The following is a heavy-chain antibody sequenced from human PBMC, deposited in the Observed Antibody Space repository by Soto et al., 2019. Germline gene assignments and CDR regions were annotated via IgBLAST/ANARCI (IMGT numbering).Heavy chain of an antibody. CDR3: ARGYRSFDC. Sequence: EVQLVESGGGLVQPGGSLRLSCAVSGFTFSDHYMDWVRQAPGKGLEWVGRSRNKANSYTTEYAASVKGRFSISRDDSKNSLYLQMNSLKTEDTGVYYCARGYRSFDCWGQGAQVTFAS. CDR2: SRNKANSYTT. V-gene: IGHV3-72*01. CDR1: GFTFSDHY. J-gene: IGHJ4*02. D-gene: IGHD5-18*01.